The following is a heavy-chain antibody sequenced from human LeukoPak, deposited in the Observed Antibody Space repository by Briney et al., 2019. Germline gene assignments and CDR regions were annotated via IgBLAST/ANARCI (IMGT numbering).Heavy chain of an antibody. CDR1: GYTLTELS. CDR2: FDPEDGET. Sequence: ASVKVSCKVSGYTLTELSMHWVRQAPGKGLEWMGGFDPEDGETIYAQRFQGRVTMTEDTSTDTAYMELSSLRSEDTAVYYCARGEMATNYMDVWGKGTTVTISS. V-gene: IGHV1-24*01. J-gene: IGHJ6*03. CDR3: ARGEMATNYMDV. D-gene: IGHD5-24*01.